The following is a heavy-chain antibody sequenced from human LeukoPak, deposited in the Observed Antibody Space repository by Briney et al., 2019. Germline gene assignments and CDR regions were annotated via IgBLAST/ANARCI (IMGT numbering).Heavy chain of an antibody. J-gene: IGHJ5*02. V-gene: IGHV1-46*01. Sequence: ASVKVSCKTSGYGFISHYMHWVRQAPGQGLEWLGLINPRGSSTLYAQKLQGRVTMTRDMSTTTDYMELSSLRSEDTAVYYCARDSGTTGEVKFDPWGQGTLVTVSS. CDR2: INPRGSST. D-gene: IGHD3-10*01. CDR1: GYGFISHY. CDR3: ARDSGTTGEVKFDP.